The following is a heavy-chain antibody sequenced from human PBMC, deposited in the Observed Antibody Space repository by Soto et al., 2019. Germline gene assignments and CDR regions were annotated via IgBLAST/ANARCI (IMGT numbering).Heavy chain of an antibody. CDR3: ARDRGFSEQLLRGNYYYHYGMDV. Sequence: PSETLSLTCTVSGGSISSYYWSWIRQPPGKGLEWIGYIYYSGSTNYNPSLKSRVTISVDTSKNQFSLKLSSVTAADTAVYYCARDRGFSEQLLRGNYYYHYGMDVWGQGTTVPVSS. D-gene: IGHD6-13*01. CDR1: GGSISSYY. J-gene: IGHJ6*02. V-gene: IGHV4-59*01. CDR2: IYYSGST.